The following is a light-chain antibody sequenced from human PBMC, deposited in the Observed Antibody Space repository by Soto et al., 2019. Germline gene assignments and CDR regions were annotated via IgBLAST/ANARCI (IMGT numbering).Light chain of an antibody. CDR3: QEYNSASPHT. Sequence: DSPMPLSPSSLSASIGDSVSITCRASQDISKYLAWYQQKPGKVPKLLIFAASTLQSGVPSRFSGSGSGTDFTLTITSLQSEDVATYYCQEYNSASPHTFGGGTKVDIK. CDR2: AAS. V-gene: IGKV1-27*01. J-gene: IGKJ4*01. CDR1: QDISKY.